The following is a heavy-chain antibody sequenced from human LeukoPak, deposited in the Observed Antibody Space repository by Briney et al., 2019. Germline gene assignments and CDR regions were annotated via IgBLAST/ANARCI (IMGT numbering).Heavy chain of an antibody. Sequence: SETLSLTCAVSGYSISSGYYWGWIRPPPGKGLEWIGTIYHNGNTYYNPSLKRRVTISVDTFKNQFSLKLSSVTAADTAVYYCARVRYNYGDSDYWGQGTLVTVSS. CDR3: ARVRYNYGDSDY. J-gene: IGHJ4*02. V-gene: IGHV4-38-2*01. CDR1: GYSISSGYY. D-gene: IGHD5-18*01. CDR2: IYHNGNT.